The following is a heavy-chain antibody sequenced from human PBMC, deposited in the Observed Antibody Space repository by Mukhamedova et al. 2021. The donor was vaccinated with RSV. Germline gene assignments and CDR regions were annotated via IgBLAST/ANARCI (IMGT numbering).Heavy chain of an antibody. V-gene: IGHV3-30*04. D-gene: IGHD1-26*01. Sequence: SSYAMHWVRQAPGKGLEWVAVISYDGSNKYYADSVKGRFTISRDNSKNTLYLQMNSLRAEDTAVYYCSRASGALLRYGMDVWGQG. CDR3: SRASGALLRYGMDV. CDR2: ISYDGSNK. CDR1: SSYA. J-gene: IGHJ6*02.